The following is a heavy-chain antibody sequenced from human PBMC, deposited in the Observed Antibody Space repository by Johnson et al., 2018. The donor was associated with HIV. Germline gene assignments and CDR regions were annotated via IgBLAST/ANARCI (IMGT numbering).Heavy chain of an antibody. J-gene: IGHJ3*01. V-gene: IGHV3-30*04. CDR1: GFNFSNHA. Sequence: QVQLVESGGGLVQPGGSLRVSCTASGFNFSNHAMSWVRQAPGKGLEWVAVISYDGSNKYYADSVKGRFTISRDNAKNTLYLQMNSLRAEDTAVYYCAREGTYYYDNSGYNDAFDVWGQGTMVTVSS. D-gene: IGHD3-22*01. CDR2: ISYDGSNK. CDR3: AREGTYYYDNSGYNDAFDV.